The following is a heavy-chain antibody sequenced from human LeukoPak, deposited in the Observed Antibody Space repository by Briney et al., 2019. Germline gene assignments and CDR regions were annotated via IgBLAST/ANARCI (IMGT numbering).Heavy chain of an antibody. CDR2: ISAYNGNT. J-gene: IGHJ3*02. CDR1: GYTFTSYD. Sequence: ASVKVSCKASGYTFTSYDINWVRQAPGQGLEWMGWISAYNGNTNYAQKLQGRVTMTTDTSTSTAYMELRSLRSDDTAVYYCARDKHDILTGYYRDAFDIWGQGTMVTVSS. V-gene: IGHV1-18*01. CDR3: ARDKHDILTGYYRDAFDI. D-gene: IGHD3-9*01.